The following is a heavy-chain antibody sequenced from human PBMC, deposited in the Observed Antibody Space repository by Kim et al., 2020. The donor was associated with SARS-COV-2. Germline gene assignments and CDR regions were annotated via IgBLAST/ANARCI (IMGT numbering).Heavy chain of an antibody. J-gene: IGHJ1*01. Sequence: GGSLRLSCAGSGFTFSGSWMHWVRQVPGKGPEWVSRISDDGGKTFYADSVQGRFVISRDNAKNTIYLQMNSLKAEDSAMYYFTKGPFLSSTGTSAFWGPG. CDR2: ISDDGGKT. CDR1: GFTFSGSW. D-gene: IGHD1-1*01. CDR3: TKGPFLSSTGTSAF. V-gene: IGHV3-74*01.